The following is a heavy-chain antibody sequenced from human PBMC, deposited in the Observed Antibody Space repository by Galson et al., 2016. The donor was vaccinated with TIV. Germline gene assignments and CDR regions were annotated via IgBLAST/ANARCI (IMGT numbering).Heavy chain of an antibody. CDR3: ARPGNYDGDRRGAFDL. CDR2: ISSRGTYT. D-gene: IGHD4-23*01. CDR1: GFTFNTYK. Sequence: SLRLSCAASGFTFNTYKINWVRQAPGKGLEWISSISSRGTYTHYADSVKGRVTISRDNANNSLYLQMNSLRAEDTAVYYCARPGNYDGDRRGAFDLWGQGTLVTVSS. V-gene: IGHV3-21*06. J-gene: IGHJ4*02.